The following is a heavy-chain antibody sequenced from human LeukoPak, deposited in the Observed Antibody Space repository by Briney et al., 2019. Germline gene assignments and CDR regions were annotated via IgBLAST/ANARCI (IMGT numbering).Heavy chain of an antibody. CDR1: GSSISSSSYY. Sequence: SEPLSLTCTVSGSSISSSSYYWGWIRQPPGKGLEWIGSIYYSGSTCYNPSLKSRLNISVDTSKNQFSLKLNSEDAADTAVYYCARTPSPYCSGGSCYSLSWFDPWGQGTLVTVSS. CDR2: IYYSGST. CDR3: ARTPSPYCSGGSCYSLSWFDP. J-gene: IGHJ5*02. D-gene: IGHD2-15*01. V-gene: IGHV4-39*01.